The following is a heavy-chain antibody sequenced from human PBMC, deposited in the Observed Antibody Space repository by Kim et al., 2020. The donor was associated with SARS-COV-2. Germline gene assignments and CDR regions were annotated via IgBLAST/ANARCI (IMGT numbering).Heavy chain of an antibody. CDR3: ARLGYCGSTNCYGHY. Sequence: GESLKISCKGSGYSFTSYWIGWVRQMPGKGLEWMGIIYPGDSDTRYSPSFQGQVTISADKSTTTAYLQWGSLKASDTAMYYCARLGYCGSTNCYGHYWGQGTLVTVSS. J-gene: IGHJ4*02. CDR2: IYPGDSDT. CDR1: GYSFTSYW. V-gene: IGHV5-51*01. D-gene: IGHD2-2*01.